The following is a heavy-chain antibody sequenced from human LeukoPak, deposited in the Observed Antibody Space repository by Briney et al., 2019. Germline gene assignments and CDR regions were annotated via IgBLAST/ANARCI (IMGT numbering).Heavy chain of an antibody. CDR2: IWYDGSNK. CDR3: AKIEAWQQLVRSGSYYFNY. CDR1: GFTFSSYG. V-gene: IGHV3-30*02. D-gene: IGHD6-13*01. J-gene: IGHJ4*02. Sequence: GGSLRLSCAASGFTFSSYGMLWVRQAPGKGLEWVAFIWYDGSNKYYADSVKGRFTISRDNSKNTLYLQMNSLRAEDTAVCYCAKIEAWQQLVRSGSYYFNYWGQGTLVTVSS.